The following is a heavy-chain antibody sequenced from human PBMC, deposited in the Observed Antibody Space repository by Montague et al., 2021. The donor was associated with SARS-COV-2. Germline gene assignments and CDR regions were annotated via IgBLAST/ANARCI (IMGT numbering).Heavy chain of an antibody. V-gene: IGHV2-70*11. Sequence: VKPTQTLTLTCTFSGISLSTSLMCVSWIRQPPGKSLEWLARIXVDYDKYYSTSLKTRLTISKDTSNNQVVLTMTNMDPVDTATYYCARTSIAAAGTAIDYWGQGTLVTVSS. J-gene: IGHJ4*02. CDR1: GISLSTSLMC. D-gene: IGHD6-13*01. CDR2: IXVDYDK. CDR3: ARTSIAAAGTAIDY.